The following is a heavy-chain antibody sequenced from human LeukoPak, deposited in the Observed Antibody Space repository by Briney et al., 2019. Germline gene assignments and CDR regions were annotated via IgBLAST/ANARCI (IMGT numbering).Heavy chain of an antibody. D-gene: IGHD1-26*01. V-gene: IGHV3-30-3*01. CDR2: ISYDGSNK. CDR1: GFTFSSYA. CDR3: AKVSDVGA. Sequence: GRSLRLSCAASGFTFSSYAMHWVRQAPGKGLEWVAVISYDGSNKYYADSVKGRFTISRDNSKNTLYLQMNSLRAEDTAVYYCAKVSDVGAWGQGTLVTVSS. J-gene: IGHJ5*02.